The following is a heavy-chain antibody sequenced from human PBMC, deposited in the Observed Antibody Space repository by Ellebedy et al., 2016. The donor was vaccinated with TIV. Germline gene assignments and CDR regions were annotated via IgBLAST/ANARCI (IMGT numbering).Heavy chain of an antibody. Sequence: AASVKVSCKASGFIFTTYAFYWVRQAPGQGLEYMGWINAGNGDRQYSQRFQGRVTITRDTSASTAYVELTSLRSEDTAVYYCARNIVRNTTLDYWGQGTLVTVSS. CDR1: GFIFTTYA. J-gene: IGHJ4*02. CDR2: INAGNGDR. V-gene: IGHV1-3*01. CDR3: ARNIVRNTTLDY. D-gene: IGHD1-26*01.